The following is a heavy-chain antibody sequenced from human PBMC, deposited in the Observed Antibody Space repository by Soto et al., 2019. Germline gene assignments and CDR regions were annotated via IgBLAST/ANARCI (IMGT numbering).Heavy chain of an antibody. D-gene: IGHD4-4*01. CDR1: GGSISSYY. CDR3: ARSPLKVTTHISSYMDV. Sequence: SETLSLTCTVSGGSISSYYWSWIRQPPGKGLEWIGYIYYSGSTNYNPSLKSRVTISVDTSKNQFSLKLSSVTAADTAVYYCARSPLKVTTHISSYMDVWGKGTTVTVSS. CDR2: IYYSGST. J-gene: IGHJ6*03. V-gene: IGHV4-59*01.